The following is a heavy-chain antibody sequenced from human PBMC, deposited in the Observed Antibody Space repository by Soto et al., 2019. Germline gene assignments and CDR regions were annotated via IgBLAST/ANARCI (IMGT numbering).Heavy chain of an antibody. D-gene: IGHD6-13*01. J-gene: IGHJ4*02. CDR1: GYTFTSYA. V-gene: IGHV1-3*01. Sequence: ASVKVSCKASGYTFTSYAMHWVRQAPGQRLEWMGWINAGNGNTKYSQKFQGRVTITRDTSASTAYMELSSLRSEDTAVYYCARAPKSGYRSSWLSPWGQGTMVTVS. CDR3: ARAPKSGYRSSWLSP. CDR2: INAGNGNT.